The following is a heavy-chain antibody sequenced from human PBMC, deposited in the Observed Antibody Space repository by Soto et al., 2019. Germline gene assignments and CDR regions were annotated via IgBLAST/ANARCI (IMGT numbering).Heavy chain of an antibody. Sequence: QVQLQESGPGLVKPSETLSLTCTVSGGSISSYYWGWIRQPPGKGLELIGYIYYSVSTNYNPSLKSRVTISVDTAKNQFSLKLSSVTAADTAVYYCARVLFGRGNWFDPWGQGNLVTVSS. CDR2: IYYSVST. D-gene: IGHD3-3*01. CDR1: GGSISSYY. V-gene: IGHV4-59*01. J-gene: IGHJ5*02. CDR3: ARVLFGRGNWFDP.